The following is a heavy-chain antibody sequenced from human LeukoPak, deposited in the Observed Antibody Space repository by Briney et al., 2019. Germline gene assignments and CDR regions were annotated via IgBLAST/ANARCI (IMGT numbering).Heavy chain of an antibody. V-gene: IGHV3-9*01. Sequence: GGSLRLSCAASGLTFDDYAMHWVRQAPGKGLEWVSGISWNSGSIGYADSVKGRFTISRDNAKNSLYLQMNSLRAEDTALYYCAKSGYSGYDLTYNWFDPWGQGTLVTVSS. CDR3: AKSGYSGYDLTYNWFDP. D-gene: IGHD5-12*01. CDR1: GLTFDDYA. CDR2: ISWNSGSI. J-gene: IGHJ5*02.